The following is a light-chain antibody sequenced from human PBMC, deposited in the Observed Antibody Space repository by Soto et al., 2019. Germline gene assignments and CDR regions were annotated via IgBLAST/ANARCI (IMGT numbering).Light chain of an antibody. CDR1: QSISSW. J-gene: IGKJ1*01. CDR2: QAS. Sequence: DIQMTQSPSTLSVSVGDRVTITCRASQSISSWLAWYQQKPGKAPKLLIYQASTLKTGVPSRFSGSGSGTEFTLTISSLQPDDFATYYCQQYNTYMRTFGQGTKVESK. V-gene: IGKV1-5*03. CDR3: QQYNTYMRT.